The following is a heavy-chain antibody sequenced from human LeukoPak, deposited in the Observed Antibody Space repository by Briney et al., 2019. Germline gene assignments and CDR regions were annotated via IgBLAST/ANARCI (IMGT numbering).Heavy chain of an antibody. J-gene: IGHJ6*02. CDR2: ISSSSSYI. V-gene: IGHV3-21*01. Sequence: GGSLRLSCAASGFTFSSYSMTWVRQAPGKGLEWVSSISSSSSYIYYADSVKGRFTISRDNAKNSLYLQMNSLRAEDTAVYYCAREDIVVVPAAISVWGQGTTVTVSS. D-gene: IGHD2-2*02. CDR3: AREDIVVVPAAISV. CDR1: GFTFSSYS.